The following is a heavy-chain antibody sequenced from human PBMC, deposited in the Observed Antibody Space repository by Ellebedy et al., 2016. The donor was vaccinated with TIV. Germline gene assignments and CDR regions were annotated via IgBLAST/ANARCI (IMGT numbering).Heavy chain of an antibody. CDR1: GYTFSSYG. J-gene: IGHJ4*02. CDR2: INTNTGNT. CDR3: ARDRYYGGNYRGIDY. D-gene: IGHD4-23*01. Sequence: AASVKVSCKASGYTFSSYGISWVRQAPGQGLEWMGWINTNTGNTESVPGFTGRFVFSLDTSVGTAYLQISSLQAEDTAIYYCARDRYYGGNYRGIDYWGQGTLVTVSS. V-gene: IGHV7-4-1*02.